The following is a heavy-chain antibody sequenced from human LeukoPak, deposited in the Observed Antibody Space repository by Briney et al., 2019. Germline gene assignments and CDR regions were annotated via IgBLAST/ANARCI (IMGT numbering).Heavy chain of an antibody. V-gene: IGHV1-2*02. Sequence: GASVKVSCKASGYTFTGYYMHWVRQAPGQGLEWMGWINPNSGDTNYAQKFQGRVTMTRDTSISTAYMELSRLRSDDTAVYYCARGHIYRFDYGWGQGTLVTVSS. CDR1: GYTFTGYY. CDR2: INPNSGDT. J-gene: IGHJ4*02. CDR3: ARGHIYRFDYG. D-gene: IGHD4-17*01.